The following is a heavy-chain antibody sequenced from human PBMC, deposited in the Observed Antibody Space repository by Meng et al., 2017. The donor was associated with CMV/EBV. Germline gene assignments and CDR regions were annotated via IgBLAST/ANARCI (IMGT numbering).Heavy chain of an antibody. CDR1: GFTFSNDS. J-gene: IGHJ6*02. D-gene: IGHD3-3*01. CDR2: ISSSGSTI. Sequence: GESLMISCASSGFTFSNDSMNWVRQAPGKGLEWVSYISSSGSTIYCADSVKGRFTISRDNAKNSLYLQMNSLRAEDTAVYYCARAEDLRFEYYYGMDVWGQGTTVTVSS. CDR3: ARAEDLRFEYYYGMDV. V-gene: IGHV3-48*04.